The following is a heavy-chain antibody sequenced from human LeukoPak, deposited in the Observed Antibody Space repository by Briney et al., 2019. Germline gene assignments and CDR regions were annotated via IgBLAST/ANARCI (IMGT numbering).Heavy chain of an antibody. D-gene: IGHD2-21*02. CDR3: ARRVVTGYNWFDP. CDR2: IYYSGST. CDR1: GGSISSGDYY. J-gene: IGHJ5*02. Sequence: SQTLSLTCTVSGGSISSGDYYWSRIRQPPGKGLEWIGYIYYSGSTYYNPSLKSRVTISVDTSKNQFSLKLSSVTAADTAVYYCARRVVTGYNWFDPWGQGTLVTVSS. V-gene: IGHV4-30-4*01.